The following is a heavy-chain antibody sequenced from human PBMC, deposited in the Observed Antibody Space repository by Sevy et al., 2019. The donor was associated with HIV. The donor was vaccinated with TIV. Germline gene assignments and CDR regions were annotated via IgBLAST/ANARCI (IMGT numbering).Heavy chain of an antibody. CDR1: GGSFSGYY. J-gene: IGHJ4*02. V-gene: IGHV4-34*01. CDR2: INHSGST. Sequence: SETLSLTCAVYGGSFSGYYWSWIRQPPGKGLEWIGEINHSGSTNYNPSLKSRVTISVDTSKNQFSLKLSSVTAADTAVYYCAIREVKSYYFDYWGLGTLVTVSS. CDR3: AIREVKSYYFDY. D-gene: IGHD1-26*01.